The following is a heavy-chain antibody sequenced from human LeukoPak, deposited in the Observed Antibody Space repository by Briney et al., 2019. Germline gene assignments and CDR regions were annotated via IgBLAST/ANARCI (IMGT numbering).Heavy chain of an antibody. J-gene: IGHJ4*02. V-gene: IGHV1-8*01. D-gene: IGHD6-13*01. CDR3: ARVYSRAAAGCGY. Sequence: ASVKVSCKASGYTLTSYDINWVRQATGQGLEWMGWMNPNSGNTGYAQKFQGRVTMTRNTSISTAYMELSSLRSEDTAVYYCARVYSRAAAGCGYWGQGTLVTVSS. CDR2: MNPNSGNT. CDR1: GYTLTSYD.